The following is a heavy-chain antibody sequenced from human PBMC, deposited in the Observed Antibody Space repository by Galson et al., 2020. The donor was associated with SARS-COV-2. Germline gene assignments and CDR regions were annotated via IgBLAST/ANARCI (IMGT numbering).Heavy chain of an antibody. V-gene: IGHV3-15*05. CDR2: IKNKIDGGTT. J-gene: IGHJ4*02. CDR3: STDDNSRY. Sequence: GESLKISCAASGFTFSNAWMTWVRQAPGKGLEWVGRIKNKIDGGTTDYGAPVKGRFTISRDDSKNTLYLQLNRLKTDDTAVYFCSTDDNSRYWGQGTLVTVSS. CDR1: GFTFSNAW. D-gene: IGHD1-26*01.